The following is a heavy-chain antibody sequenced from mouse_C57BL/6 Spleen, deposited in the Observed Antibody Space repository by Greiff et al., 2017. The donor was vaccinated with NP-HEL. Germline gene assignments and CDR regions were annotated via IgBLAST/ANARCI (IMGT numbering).Heavy chain of an antibody. CDR3: AMITTGYFDY. D-gene: IGHD2-4*01. CDR2: IDPEDGET. J-gene: IGHJ2*01. CDR1: GFNIKDYY. Sequence: VQLQQSGAELVKPGASVKLSCTASGFNIKDYYMHWVKQRTEQGLEWIGRIDPEDGETKYAPTFQGKATITADTSSNTAYLQLSSLTSEDTAVYYCAMITTGYFDYWGKGTTLTVSS. V-gene: IGHV14-2*01.